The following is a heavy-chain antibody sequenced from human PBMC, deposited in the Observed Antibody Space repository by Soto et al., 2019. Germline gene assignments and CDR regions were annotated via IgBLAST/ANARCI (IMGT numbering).Heavy chain of an antibody. CDR2: IIPIFGTA. V-gene: IGHV1-69*01. CDR3: ARAPNGGNTLNWFDP. J-gene: IGHJ5*02. Sequence: QVQLVQSGAEVQKPGSSVKVSCKASGGTFSSYAISWVRQAPGHGLEWMGGIIPIFGTAIYAQKFQGRVTITANEYTSTAYIELSSLRSEDTAVYYCARAPNGGNTLNWFDPWGHGTLVTVSS. CDR1: GGTFSSYA. D-gene: IGHD2-15*01.